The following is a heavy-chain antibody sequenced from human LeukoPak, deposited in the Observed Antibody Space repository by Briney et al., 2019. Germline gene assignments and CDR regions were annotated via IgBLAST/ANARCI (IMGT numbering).Heavy chain of an antibody. Sequence: GGSLRLSCAASGFTFSGYWVSWVRQAPGKGLEWVANINKDGSERYNVDSVKGRFTISRDNANKSLYLQMNSLRAEDTSVYYCAGESKGRSKIDYWGQGTLVTVSS. D-gene: IGHD4-17*01. CDR1: GFTFSGYW. J-gene: IGHJ4*02. V-gene: IGHV3-7*01. CDR3: AGESKGRSKIDY. CDR2: INKDGSER.